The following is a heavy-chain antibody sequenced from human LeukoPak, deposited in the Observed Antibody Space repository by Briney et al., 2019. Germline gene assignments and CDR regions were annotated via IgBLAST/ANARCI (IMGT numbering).Heavy chain of an antibody. CDR1: GGSVSSGSYY. D-gene: IGHD2-15*01. J-gene: IGHJ4*02. CDR3: AVRRSGCTYYFDY. Sequence: ASETLSLTCTVSGGSVSSGSYYWSWIRQPPGKGLEWIGYIYYSGSTNYNPSLKSRVTISVDTSKNQFSLKLSSVTAADTAVYYCAVRRSGCTYYFDYWGQGTLVTVSS. V-gene: IGHV4-61*01. CDR2: IYYSGST.